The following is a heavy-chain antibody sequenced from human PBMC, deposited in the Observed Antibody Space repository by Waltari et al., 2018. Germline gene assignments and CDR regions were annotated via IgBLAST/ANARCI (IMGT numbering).Heavy chain of an antibody. Sequence: EVQLLESGGGSTAPGGSLGLACEAAGFSFNNYGMVGVRQAPGKGLELVAFINGRGNIARQAASLKGRFTISRDNSKSTVFLLMNSLRLDDTGVYFCAKDRSPSYCGGDCPGYYGVDVWGQGTTVTVSS. V-gene: IGHV3-23*01. CDR3: AKDRSPSYCGGDCPGYYGVDV. CDR2: INGRGNIA. D-gene: IGHD2-21*02. CDR1: GFSFNNYG. J-gene: IGHJ6*02.